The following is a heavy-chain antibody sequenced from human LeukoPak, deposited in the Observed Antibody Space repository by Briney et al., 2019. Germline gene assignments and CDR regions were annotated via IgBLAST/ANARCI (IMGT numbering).Heavy chain of an antibody. CDR1: GFPFETNA. J-gene: IGHJ4*02. D-gene: IGHD5-24*01. V-gene: IGHV3-23*01. Sequence: GGSLRLSCATSGFPFETNATRGVREAPGKALEWVSTNSCRGGSIYYADSVKGRFTISRDNSKNTLYLQMNSLRAEDTAVYYWAKEGDGFFDYWGQGTLVTVSS. CDR3: AKEGDGFFDY. CDR2: NSCRGGSI.